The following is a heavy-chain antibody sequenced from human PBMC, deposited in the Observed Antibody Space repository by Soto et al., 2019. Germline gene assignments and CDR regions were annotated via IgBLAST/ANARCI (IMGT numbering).Heavy chain of an antibody. D-gene: IGHD2-2*01. CDR1: SGSISSSNW. Sequence: SETLSLTCAVSSGSISSSNWWSWVRQPPGKGLEWIGEIYHSGSTNYNPSLKSRVTISVDKSKNQFSLKLSSVTAADTAVYYCARDGSTSHLRYYYMDVWGKGTTVTVSS. J-gene: IGHJ6*03. CDR2: IYHSGST. CDR3: ARDGSTSHLRYYYMDV. V-gene: IGHV4-4*02.